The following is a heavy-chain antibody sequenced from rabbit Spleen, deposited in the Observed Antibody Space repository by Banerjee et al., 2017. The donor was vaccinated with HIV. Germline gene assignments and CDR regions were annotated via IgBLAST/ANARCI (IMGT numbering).Heavy chain of an antibody. Sequence: QSLEESGGDLVKPGASLTLTCTASGVSFSSSSYMCWVRQAPGKGLEWIACIDTGSSGFTYFATWAKGRFTCSKTSSTTVTLQMTRLTAADTATYFCGRDLPDIIGWNFGFWGPGTLVTVS. CDR2: IDTGSSGFT. CDR1: GVSFSSSSY. J-gene: IGHJ6*01. V-gene: IGHV1S40*01. D-gene: IGHD1-1*01. CDR3: GRDLPDIIGWNFGF.